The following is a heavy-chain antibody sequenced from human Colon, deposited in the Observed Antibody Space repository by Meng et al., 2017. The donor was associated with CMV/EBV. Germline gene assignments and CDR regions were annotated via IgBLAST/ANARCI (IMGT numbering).Heavy chain of an antibody. CDR3: ATSFYGGLP. CDR2: MNPETGNT. Sequence: QVQLVQSGAEVKKSGASVKVSCKPSGYNFNSYEISWLREATGLGLEWLGWMNPETGNTGYAQKFQDRISMTRDTAINTAYMELSSLRSEDTAVYYCATSFYGGLPWGQGTLVTVSS. CDR1: GYNFNSYE. D-gene: IGHD2/OR15-2a*01. J-gene: IGHJ5*02. V-gene: IGHV1-8*01.